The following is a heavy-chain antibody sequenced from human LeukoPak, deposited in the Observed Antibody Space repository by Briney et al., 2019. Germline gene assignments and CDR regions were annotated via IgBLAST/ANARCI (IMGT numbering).Heavy chain of an antibody. CDR1: GYTFTSYG. D-gene: IGHD4-23*01. CDR2: ISAYNGNT. V-gene: IGHV1-18*01. J-gene: IGHJ4*02. CDR3: AREPYGGNSFDY. Sequence: ASVKVSCKASGYTFTSYGISWVRQAPGQGLEWIGWISAYNGNTNYAQKLQGRVTMTTDTSTSTAYMELRSLRSDDTAVYYCAREPYGGNSFDYWGQGTLVTVSS.